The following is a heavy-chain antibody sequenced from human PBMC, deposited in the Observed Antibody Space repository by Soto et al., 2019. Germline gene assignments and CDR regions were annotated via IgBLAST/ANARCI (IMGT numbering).Heavy chain of an antibody. CDR3: ARDSGMVRTESGSFDI. D-gene: IGHD3-10*01. J-gene: IGHJ3*02. V-gene: IGHV1-69*01. Sequence: QLVQSGAEVKKPGSTVKVSCKASGGSFSRSVISWVRQIPGQGPEWMGVIIVAFGTANYAQKFRGRVTITAGESASTAYMELSSLKSEDTAGYYCARDSGMVRTESGSFDILGQGTMVTVSP. CDR1: GGSFSRSV. CDR2: IIVAFGTA.